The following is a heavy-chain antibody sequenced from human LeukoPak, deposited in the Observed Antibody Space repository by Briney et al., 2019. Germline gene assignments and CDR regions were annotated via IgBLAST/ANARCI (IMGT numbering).Heavy chain of an antibody. J-gene: IGHJ4*02. CDR2: INPSGGST. Sequence: GASVKVSCKASGYTFTSYYMHWVRQAPGQGLEWMGIINPSGGSTSYAQKFQGRVTMTRDTSTSTVYMEMSSLRSEDTAVYYCARGPSRLYDFWSGYSALNSDYWGQGTLVTVSS. D-gene: IGHD3-3*01. CDR3: ARGPSRLYDFWSGYSALNSDY. CDR1: GYTFTSYY. V-gene: IGHV1-46*01.